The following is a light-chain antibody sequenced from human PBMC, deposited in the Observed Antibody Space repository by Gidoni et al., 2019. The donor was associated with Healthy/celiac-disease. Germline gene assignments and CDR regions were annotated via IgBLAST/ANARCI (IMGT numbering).Light chain of an antibody. CDR2: GAS. CDR3: QQYNNWPLWT. CDR1: QSVSSN. J-gene: IGKJ4*01. V-gene: IGKV3-15*01. Sequence: DIVMTQSPATLSVSPGERATLSCRASQSVSSNLAWYQQKPGQAPRLLIYGASTRATGIPARFSGSGSGTEFTLTISSLQSEDFAVYYCQQYNNWPLWTFGGGTKVEIK.